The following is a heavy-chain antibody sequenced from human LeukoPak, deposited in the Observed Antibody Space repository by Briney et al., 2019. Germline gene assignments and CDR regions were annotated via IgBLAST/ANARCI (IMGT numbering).Heavy chain of an antibody. CDR1: GGSISDYY. J-gene: IGHJ6*02. CDR2: IYSSGST. D-gene: IGHD3-22*01. CDR3: ARVVINRRYYYYYGMDV. V-gene: IGHV4-4*07. Sequence: SETLSLTCTVSGGSISDYYWSWIRQPAGKGLEWIGRIYSSGSTNYNPSLKSRVTMSVDTSKNQFSLKLSSVTAADTAVYYCARVVINRRYYYYYGMDVWGQGTTVTVSS.